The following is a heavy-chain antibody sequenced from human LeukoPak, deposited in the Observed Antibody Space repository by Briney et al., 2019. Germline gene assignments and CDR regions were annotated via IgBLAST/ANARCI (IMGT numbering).Heavy chain of an antibody. Sequence: SETLSLTCTVSGGSISSYYWSWIRQPPGKGLEWIGYIYYSGSTNYNPSLKSRVTISVDTSKNQFSLKLSSVTAADTAVYYCASSRGAAADWYYFDYWGQGTLVTVSS. J-gene: IGHJ4*02. CDR1: GGSISSYY. CDR3: ASSRGAAADWYYFDY. CDR2: IYYSGST. D-gene: IGHD6-13*01. V-gene: IGHV4-59*01.